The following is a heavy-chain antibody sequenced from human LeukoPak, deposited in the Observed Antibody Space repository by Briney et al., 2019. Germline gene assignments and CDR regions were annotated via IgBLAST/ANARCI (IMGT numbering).Heavy chain of an antibody. CDR1: GGSVSSGSYY. J-gene: IGHJ4*02. CDR2: MFYSGTT. Sequence: SETLSLTCTVSGGSVSSGSYYWSWIRQPPGKGLEWIGNMFYSGTTKYNPSLKSRVTISVDTSKYQFSLKLSSVTAADTAVYYCARGNRHPGIAVAVDFDYWGQGTLVTVSS. V-gene: IGHV4-61*01. D-gene: IGHD6-19*01. CDR3: ARGNRHPGIAVAVDFDY.